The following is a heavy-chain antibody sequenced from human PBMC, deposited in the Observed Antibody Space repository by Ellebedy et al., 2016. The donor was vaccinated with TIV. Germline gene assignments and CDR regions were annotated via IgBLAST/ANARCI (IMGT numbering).Heavy chain of an antibody. J-gene: IGHJ5*02. Sequence: SETLSLTCTVSGGSISSSSYYWGWIRQHPGKGLEWIGYIYYSGSTYYNPSLKSRVTISVDTSKNQFSLKLSSVTAADTAVYYCARAAPSVLLWFGSNWFDPWGQGTLVTVSS. V-gene: IGHV4-31*03. D-gene: IGHD3-10*01. CDR2: IYYSGST. CDR1: GGSISSSSYY. CDR3: ARAAPSVLLWFGSNWFDP.